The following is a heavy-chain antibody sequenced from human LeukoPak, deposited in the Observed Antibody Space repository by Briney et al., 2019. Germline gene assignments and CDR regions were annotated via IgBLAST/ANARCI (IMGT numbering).Heavy chain of an antibody. CDR2: ISGSSGLT. D-gene: IGHD4-17*01. CDR3: ARRGESTTYGDYRFDY. CDR1: GFTFSNHA. J-gene: IGHJ4*02. V-gene: IGHV3-23*01. Sequence: GGSLRLSCEASGFTFSNHAMSWVRQAPGRGLEWVSAISGSSGLTYYADSVKGRFTISRDNSKNTLFLQMNSLRAEDTAVYYCARRGESTTYGDYRFDYWGQGTLVTVSS.